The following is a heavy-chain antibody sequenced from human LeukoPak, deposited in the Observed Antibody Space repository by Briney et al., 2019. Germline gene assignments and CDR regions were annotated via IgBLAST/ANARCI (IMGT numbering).Heavy chain of an antibody. CDR2: INPNSGGT. CDR1: GYTFTGYY. CDR3: ARVTRIAVAGRSRYYFDY. Sequence: ASVKVSCKASGYTFTGYYMHWVRQAPGQGLEWMGWINPNSGGTNYAQKFQGRVTMTRDTSISTAYMELSSLRSEDTAVYYCARVTRIAVAGRSRYYFDYWGQGTLVTVSS. V-gene: IGHV1-2*02. J-gene: IGHJ4*02. D-gene: IGHD6-19*01.